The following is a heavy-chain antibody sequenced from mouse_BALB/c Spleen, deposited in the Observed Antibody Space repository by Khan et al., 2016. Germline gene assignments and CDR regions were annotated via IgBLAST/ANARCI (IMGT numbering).Heavy chain of an antibody. V-gene: IGHV1-52*01. CDR2: IDPYDSET. Sequence: QVQLKESGAELVRPGASVKLSCKASGHPFTTYWMNWFKQRPEQGLEWIGRIDPYDSETHYDQKFQDKAILTVDKSSSTAFMQLSSLTSEDSAVYYCARGSKVFDYWGQGTTLTVSS. J-gene: IGHJ2*01. CDR3: ARGSKVFDY. CDR1: GHPFTTYW.